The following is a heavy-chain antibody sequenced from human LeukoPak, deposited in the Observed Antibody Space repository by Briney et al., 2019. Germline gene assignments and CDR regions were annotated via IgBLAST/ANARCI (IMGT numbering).Heavy chain of an antibody. CDR2: ISGSSSYI. CDR3: ARDAVVVVAASGPGYYFDY. D-gene: IGHD2-15*01. Sequence: GGSLRLSCAASGFTFSSYTMNWVRQAPGKGLAWVSFISGSSSYIYYADSVERRFTISRDNAKNSLYLQMNSLRAEDTAVYYCARDAVVVVAASGPGYYFDYWGQGSLVTVSS. CDR1: GFTFSSYT. J-gene: IGHJ4*02. V-gene: IGHV3-21*06.